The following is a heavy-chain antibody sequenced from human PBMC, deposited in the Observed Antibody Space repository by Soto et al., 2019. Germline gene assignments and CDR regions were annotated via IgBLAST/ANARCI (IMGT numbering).Heavy chain of an antibody. Sequence: GESLKISCKGSGYSFTSYWISGVRQIPGKGLEWMGRIDPSDSYTNYSPSFQGHVTISADKSISTAYLQWRSLKASDTAMYYCARRVGQQLITFDNWGQGTLVTVSS. CDR2: IDPSDSYT. CDR1: GYSFTSYW. V-gene: IGHV5-10-1*01. J-gene: IGHJ4*02. D-gene: IGHD6-13*01. CDR3: ARRVGQQLITFDN.